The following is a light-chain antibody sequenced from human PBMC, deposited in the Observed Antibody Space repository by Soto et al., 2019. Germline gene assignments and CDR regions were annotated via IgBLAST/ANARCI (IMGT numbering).Light chain of an antibody. J-gene: IGKJ1*01. Sequence: EIVLAHSPGTLPLSPGESATLSCRASQSVSSSFLAWYQQKAGQAPRLLIYGASRRATGIPDRFSGSGSGTDFTLTISRLEPEDFAVYYCQQYVSSPWAFGQGTKVDIK. CDR1: QSVSSSF. CDR2: GAS. CDR3: QQYVSSPWA. V-gene: IGKV3-20*01.